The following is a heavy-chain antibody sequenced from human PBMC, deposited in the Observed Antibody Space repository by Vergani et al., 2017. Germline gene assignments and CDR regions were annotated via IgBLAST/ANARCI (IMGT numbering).Heavy chain of an antibody. CDR3: SRVPRTGIAAYYYMDV. D-gene: IGHD6-13*01. CDR1: GFTFSDHY. CDR2: TRNKANSYTT. V-gene: IGHV3-72*01. Sequence: EVQLVESGGGLVQPGGSLRLSCAASGFTFSDHYMDWVRQAPGKGLEWVGRTRNKANSYTTDYAASVKGRFTISRDDSKNSLYLQMNSLKTEDTAVYYCSRVPRTGIAAYYYMDVWGKXP. J-gene: IGHJ6*03.